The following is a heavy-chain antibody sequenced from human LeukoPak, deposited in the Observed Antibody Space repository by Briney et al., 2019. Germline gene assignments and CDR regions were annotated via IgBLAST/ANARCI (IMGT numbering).Heavy chain of an antibody. Sequence: SVKLSCKASGGSFTSYAISCVRQAPGQGLEWMGRIIPIFGTANYAHKFQGRVTITTDESTSTAYMELSSLRSEDTAVYYCARGIAVAKGWFDPWGQGTLVTVS. CDR2: IIPIFGTA. J-gene: IGHJ5*02. CDR1: GGSFTSYA. D-gene: IGHD6-19*01. CDR3: ARGIAVAKGWFDP. V-gene: IGHV1-69*05.